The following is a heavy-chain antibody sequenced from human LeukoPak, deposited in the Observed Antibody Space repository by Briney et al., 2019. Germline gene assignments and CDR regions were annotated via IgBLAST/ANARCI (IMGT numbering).Heavy chain of an antibody. V-gene: IGHV1-8*01. CDR1: GYTFTSYD. CDR2: MNPNSGNT. CDR3: ARGLRREQQLLRAFDS. D-gene: IGHD6-13*01. Sequence: ASVTVSCKASGYTFTSYDINWVRQATGQGREWMGWMNPNSGNTGYAQKFQGRVTMTSNTSISTAYMELSGLTSEDTAVYYCARGLRREQQLLRAFDSWGQGTLVTVSS. J-gene: IGHJ4*02.